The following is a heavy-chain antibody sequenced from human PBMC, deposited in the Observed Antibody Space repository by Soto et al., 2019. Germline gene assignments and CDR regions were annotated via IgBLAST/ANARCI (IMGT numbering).Heavy chain of an antibody. CDR3: ARQDYFDRGALDY. V-gene: IGHV3-30*04. D-gene: IGHD3-22*01. Sequence: GGSLRLSCEASSFTFSKFVMHWVRQAPGKGLEWVAIVSYDGKNKQYAKSVKGRFTISRDNSKNTLYLQMNSLRGDDTAVYYCARQDYFDRGALDYWGQGTLVTVSS. CDR1: SFTFSKFV. CDR2: VSYDGKNK. J-gene: IGHJ4*02.